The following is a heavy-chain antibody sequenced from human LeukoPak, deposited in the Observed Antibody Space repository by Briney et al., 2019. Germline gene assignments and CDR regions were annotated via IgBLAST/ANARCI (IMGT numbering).Heavy chain of an antibody. CDR2: ISYDGSHK. D-gene: IGHD3-10*01. CDR3: AKGQRWAYGPGSYYNGVDY. J-gene: IGHJ4*02. V-gene: IGHV3-30*18. Sequence: GGSLRLSCAASGFTFSSYGMHWVRQAPGKGLEGVAIISYDGSHKYYTDTVKGRFTISRDNSKNTLSLQMNSLRAEDTAVYYCAKGQRWAYGPGSYYNGVDYWGQGALVTVSS. CDR1: GFTFSSYG.